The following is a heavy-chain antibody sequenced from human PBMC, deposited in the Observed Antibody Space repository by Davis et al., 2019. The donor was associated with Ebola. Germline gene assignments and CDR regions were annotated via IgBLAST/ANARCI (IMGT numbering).Heavy chain of an antibody. D-gene: IGHD6-6*01. V-gene: IGHV1-3*01. Sequence: ASVKVSCKASGYTFTSYAMHWVRQAPEQRLEWMGWINAGNGNTKYSQKFQGRITISSDTSASTVYMELSSLRSEDTAVYYCARDKGSSYYFDYWGQGTLVTVSS. CDR1: GYTFTSYA. CDR3: ARDKGSSYYFDY. J-gene: IGHJ4*02. CDR2: INAGNGNT.